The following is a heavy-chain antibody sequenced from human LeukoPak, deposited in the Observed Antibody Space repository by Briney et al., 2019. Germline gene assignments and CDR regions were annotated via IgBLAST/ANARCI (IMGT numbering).Heavy chain of an antibody. CDR3: TRGYRSGTINPFFDY. V-gene: IGHV3-49*05. CDR1: GFTFGDYA. Sequence: KPGRSLRLSCTASGFTFGDYAMSWLRQAPGKGLEWVGFIRSKAYGGTTESAASVTGRFTISRDDSKSIAYLQMNSLKTERTAVYYCTRGYRSGTINPFFDYGGQGTLVTVSS. D-gene: IGHD1-7*01. J-gene: IGHJ4*02. CDR2: IRSKAYGGTT.